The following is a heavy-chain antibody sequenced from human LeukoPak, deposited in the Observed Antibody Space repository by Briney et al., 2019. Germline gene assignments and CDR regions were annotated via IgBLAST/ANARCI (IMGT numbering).Heavy chain of an antibody. CDR2: INHSGST. CDR3: ARRRSSGSYYQYWFDP. V-gene: IGHV4-34*01. J-gene: IGHJ5*02. Sequence: SETLSLTCAVYGGSFSGYYWSWIRQPPGKGLEWIGEINHSGSTNYNPSLKSRVTISVDTSKNQFSLKLSSVTAADTAVYYCARRRSSGSYYQYWFDPWGQGTLVTVSS. D-gene: IGHD3-10*01. CDR1: GGSFSGYY.